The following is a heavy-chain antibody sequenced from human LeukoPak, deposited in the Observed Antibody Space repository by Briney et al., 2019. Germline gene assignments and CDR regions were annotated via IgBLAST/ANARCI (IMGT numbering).Heavy chain of an antibody. CDR3: ARGSSTWYFDY. CDR1: GYSFTNYW. Sequence: GESLKISYKASGYSFTNYWIGWVRQMPGKGLEWMGIIYTVDSDTTYSPSFQGQVTISADKSISTAYLQLSSLRASDTAMYYCARGSSTWYFDYWGQGTLVTVSS. V-gene: IGHV5-51*01. J-gene: IGHJ4*02. CDR2: IYTVDSDT. D-gene: IGHD6-13*01.